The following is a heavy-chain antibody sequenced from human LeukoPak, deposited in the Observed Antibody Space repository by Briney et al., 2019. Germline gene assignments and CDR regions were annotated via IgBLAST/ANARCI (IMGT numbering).Heavy chain of an antibody. V-gene: IGHV4-59*01. J-gene: IGHJ3*02. Sequence: SETLSLTCTVSGDSISSYYWSWIRQPPGKGLEWIGYIYYSGSTNYNPSLKSRVTISVDTSKNQFSLKLSSVTAADTAVYYCAGGGSGYDDAFDIWGQGTMVTVSS. D-gene: IGHD5-12*01. CDR2: IYYSGST. CDR3: AGGGSGYDDAFDI. CDR1: GDSISSYY.